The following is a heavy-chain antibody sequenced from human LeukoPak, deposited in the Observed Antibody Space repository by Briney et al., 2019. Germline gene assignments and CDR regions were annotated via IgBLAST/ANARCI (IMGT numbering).Heavy chain of an antibody. CDR2: VSYDGSNE. J-gene: IGHJ3*02. Sequence: PGGSLRLSCAASGFTFSHYGMHWVRQAPGKGLEWVAVVSYDGSNEYYAGSVKGRVTISRDNSKNTLFLQMNSLRAEDTAVYYCAKRVGAIHDAFDIWGQGTMVTVSS. V-gene: IGHV3-30*18. CDR1: GFTFSHYG. CDR3: AKRVGAIHDAFDI. D-gene: IGHD1-26*01.